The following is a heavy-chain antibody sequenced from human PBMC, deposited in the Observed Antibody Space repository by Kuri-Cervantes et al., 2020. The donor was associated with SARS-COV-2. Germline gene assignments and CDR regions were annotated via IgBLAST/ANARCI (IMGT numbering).Heavy chain of an antibody. CDR2: ISGSGGST. Sequence: GESLKISCAASGFTFSSYAMSWVRQAPGKGLEWVSAISGSGGSTYYADSVKGRFTISRDNSKNTLYLQMNSLRAEDTAVYYCAKSLKQLDLEYRSSAWFDPWGRGTLVTVSS. J-gene: IGHJ5*02. CDR3: AKSLKQLDLEYRSSAWFDP. CDR1: GFTFSSYA. V-gene: IGHV3-23*01. D-gene: IGHD1-1*01.